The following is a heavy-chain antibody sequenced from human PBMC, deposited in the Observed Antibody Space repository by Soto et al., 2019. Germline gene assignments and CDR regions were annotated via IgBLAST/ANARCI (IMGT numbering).Heavy chain of an antibody. Sequence: EVQLVESGGGLVQPGRSLRLSCAASGFTFDDYAMHWVRQAPGKGLEWVSGISWNSGSIGYADSVKGRFTISRDNAKNSLYLQMNSRRAEDTALYYCARDIYASGAVTGMDVWGKGTTVTVSS. CDR1: GFTFDDYA. V-gene: IGHV3-9*01. J-gene: IGHJ6*04. CDR2: ISWNSGSI. CDR3: ARDIYASGAVTGMDV. D-gene: IGHD2-21*02.